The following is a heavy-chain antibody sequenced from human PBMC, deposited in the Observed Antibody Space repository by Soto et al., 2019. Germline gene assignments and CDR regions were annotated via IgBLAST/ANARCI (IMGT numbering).Heavy chain of an antibody. CDR3: AKFQMTTVTTAPPYFDY. J-gene: IGHJ4*02. V-gene: IGHV3-23*01. CDR2: ISGSGGST. Sequence: GGSLRLSCAASGFTFSSYAMSWVRQAPGKGLEWVSAISGSGGSTYYADSVKGRFTISRDNSKNTLYLQMNSLRAEDTAVYYCAKFQMTTVTTAPPYFDYWGQGTLVTVSS. D-gene: IGHD4-17*01. CDR1: GFTFSSYA.